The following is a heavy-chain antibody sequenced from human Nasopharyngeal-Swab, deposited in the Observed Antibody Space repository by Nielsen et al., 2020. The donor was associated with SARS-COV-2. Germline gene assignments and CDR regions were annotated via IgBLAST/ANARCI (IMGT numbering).Heavy chain of an antibody. Sequence: GESLKISCAASGFTFSTYAMHWVRQAPGKGLEWVAVISYDGSNKYYADSVKGRFTISRDNSKNTLYLQMNSLRAEDTAVYYCARPSSGSYFSYFDYWGQGTLVTVSS. J-gene: IGHJ4*02. D-gene: IGHD1-26*01. V-gene: IGHV3-30-3*01. CDR1: GFTFSTYA. CDR3: ARPSSGSYFSYFDY. CDR2: ISYDGSNK.